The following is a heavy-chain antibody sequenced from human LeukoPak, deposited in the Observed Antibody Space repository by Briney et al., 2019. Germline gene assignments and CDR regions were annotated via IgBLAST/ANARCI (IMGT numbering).Heavy chain of an antibody. J-gene: IGHJ6*02. CDR2: ISFGGGHI. V-gene: IGHV3-21*01. CDR1: RCTFSSYS. CDR3: ARIVLTPPYGMDV. D-gene: IGHD2/OR15-2a*01. Sequence: KPGGSLRLSCVASRCTFSSYSMTWVRRAPGTGLEWVSSISFGGGHIFYTDSVKGRFTIFRDDSKNSLYLEMNSLRAEDTAVYFCARIVLTPPYGMDVWGQGTTVTVSS.